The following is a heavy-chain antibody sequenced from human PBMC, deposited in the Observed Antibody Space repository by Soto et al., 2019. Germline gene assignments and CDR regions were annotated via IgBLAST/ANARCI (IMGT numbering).Heavy chain of an antibody. Sequence: TLSLTCTVSGGSISSYYWSWIRQPPGKGLEWIGYIYYSGSTNYNPSLKSRVTISVDTSKNQFSLKLSSVTAADTAVYYCARHESPTYGVRFLEWYLTWFDPWGQGTLVTVSS. CDR3: ARHESPTYGVRFLEWYLTWFDP. D-gene: IGHD3-3*01. J-gene: IGHJ5*02. CDR2: IYYSGST. CDR1: GGSISSYY. V-gene: IGHV4-59*08.